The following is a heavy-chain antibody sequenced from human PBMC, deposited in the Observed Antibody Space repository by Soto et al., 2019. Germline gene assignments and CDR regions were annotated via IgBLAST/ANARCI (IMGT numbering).Heavy chain of an antibody. CDR2: IYWDDDK. CDR1: GFSLSTSGVG. J-gene: IGHJ6*02. CDR3: AHRRVTIFGGDGMDV. Sequence: QITLKESGPTLVKPTQTLTLTCTFSGFSLSTSGVGVGWIRQPPGKALEWLALIYWDDDKRYSPSLKSRLTIXXDXSXXQVVRTLTTMDPVDTATYYCAHRRVTIFGGDGMDVWGQGTTVPVSS. D-gene: IGHD3-3*01. V-gene: IGHV2-5*02.